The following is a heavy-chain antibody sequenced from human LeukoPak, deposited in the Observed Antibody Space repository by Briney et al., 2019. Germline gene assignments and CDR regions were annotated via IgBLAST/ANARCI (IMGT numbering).Heavy chain of an antibody. V-gene: IGHV1-2*06. D-gene: IGHD2-2*01. CDR3: ARSPIVVVPAAMSGPFDP. CDR1: GYTFTGYY. J-gene: IGHJ5*02. CDR2: INLNSGGT. Sequence: GASVKVSCKASGYTFTGYYMHWVRQAPGQGLEWMGRINLNSGGTNYAQKFQGRVTMTRDTSISTAYMELSRLRSDDTAVYYCARSPIVVVPAAMSGPFDPWGQGTLVTVSS.